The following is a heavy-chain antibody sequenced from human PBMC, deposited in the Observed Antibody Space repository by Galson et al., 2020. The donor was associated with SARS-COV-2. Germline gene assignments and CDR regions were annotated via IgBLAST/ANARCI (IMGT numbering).Heavy chain of an antibody. J-gene: IGHJ4*02. CDR2: ISYDGSNK. D-gene: IGHD1-26*01. V-gene: IGHV3-30-3*01. Sequence: GESLQISCAASGFTFSSYAMHWVRQAPGKGLEWVAVISYDGSNKYYADSVKGRFTISRDNSKNTLYLQMNSLRAEDTAVYYCARDGSGSYRGWFDWGQGTLVTVSS. CDR3: ARDGSGSYRGWFD. CDR1: GFTFSSYA.